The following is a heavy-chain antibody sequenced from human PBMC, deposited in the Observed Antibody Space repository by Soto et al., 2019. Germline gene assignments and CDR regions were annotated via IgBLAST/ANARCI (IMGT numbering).Heavy chain of an antibody. J-gene: IGHJ6*02. CDR1: GFTFSSYA. V-gene: IGHV3-30-3*01. CDR2: ISYDGSNK. Sequence: GGSLRLSCAASGFTFSSYAMHWVRQAPGKGLEWVAVISYDGSNKYYADSVKGRFTISRDNSKNTLYLQMNSLRAEDTAVYYCARDLGKYCGSGSYSDYYYGMDVWGQGTTVTVSS. D-gene: IGHD3-10*01. CDR3: ARDLGKYCGSGSYSDYYYGMDV.